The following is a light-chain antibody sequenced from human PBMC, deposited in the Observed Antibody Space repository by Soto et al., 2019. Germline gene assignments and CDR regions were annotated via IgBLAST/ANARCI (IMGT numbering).Light chain of an antibody. J-gene: IGKJ4*01. CDR2: GAS. CDR3: QQYGSSPLT. V-gene: IGKV3-20*01. Sequence: EIVLTQSPGTLSLSPGERATLSCRASESVSDNYLAWYQQRSGQAPRLVIYGASSRASAVPDRFSGSGSGAYFTITISRLEPEDFAVYYCQQYGSSPLTFGGGTKVEIK. CDR1: ESVSDNY.